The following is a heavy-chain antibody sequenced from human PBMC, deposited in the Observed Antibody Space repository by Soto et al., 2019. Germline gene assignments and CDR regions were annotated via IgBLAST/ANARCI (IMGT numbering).Heavy chain of an antibody. CDR3: ARDLEHANDY. Sequence: QVQLVQSGAEVKKPGASVKVSCKASGYTFTSYYMHWVRQAPGQGLEWMGIINPSGGSTSYAKKFQGRVTMTRHTSTSTDYMELSSLRSEDTAVYYCARDLEHANDYWGQGTLVTVSS. V-gene: IGHV1-46*01. CDR2: INPSGGST. J-gene: IGHJ4*02. CDR1: GYTFTSYY.